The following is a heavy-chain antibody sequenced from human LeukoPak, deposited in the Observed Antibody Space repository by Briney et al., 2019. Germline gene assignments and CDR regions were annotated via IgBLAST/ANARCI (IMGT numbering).Heavy chain of an antibody. CDR3: ARDSYYDSTRLYY. D-gene: IGHD3-22*01. Sequence: SETLSLTCTVSGGSISSSSYYWGWIRQPPGKGLEWIGSIYYSGSTYYNPSLKSRVTISVDTSKNQFSLKLSSVTAADTAVYYCARDSYYDSTRLYYWGQGTLVTVSS. J-gene: IGHJ4*02. CDR2: IYYSGST. V-gene: IGHV4-39*07. CDR1: GGSISSSSYY.